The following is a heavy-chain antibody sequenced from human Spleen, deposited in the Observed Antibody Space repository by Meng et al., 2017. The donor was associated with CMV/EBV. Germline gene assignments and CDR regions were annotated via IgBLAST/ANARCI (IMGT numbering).Heavy chain of an antibody. Sequence: QIQLVQSGPEWRKPGASVKCSCKASGYHFDIYGITWVRQAPGQGLEWVGWVSAENGDTDYGQKFQGRVTVTADTFTNTAYMEMRSLRSDDSAMYYCARAGAAVTTHFDFWGQGTLVTVSS. CDR1: GYHFDIYG. D-gene: IGHD4-17*01. V-gene: IGHV1-18*01. J-gene: IGHJ4*02. CDR2: VSAENGDT. CDR3: ARAGAAVTTHFDF.